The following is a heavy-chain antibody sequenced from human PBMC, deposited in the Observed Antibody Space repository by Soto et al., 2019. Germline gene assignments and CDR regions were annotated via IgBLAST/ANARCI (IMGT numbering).Heavy chain of an antibody. J-gene: IGHJ4*02. Sequence: LSLPCTVSGGSISNYFCNWIRQPAGKGLEWIGRIDNSGSTNYNPSLKSRITMSADTSRNQFSLKLNSVTAADTAVYYCARGGQDFWSGPSDYWGQGALVTVSS. V-gene: IGHV4-4*07. CDR1: GGSISNYF. CDR2: IDNSGST. D-gene: IGHD3-3*01. CDR3: ARGGQDFWSGPSDY.